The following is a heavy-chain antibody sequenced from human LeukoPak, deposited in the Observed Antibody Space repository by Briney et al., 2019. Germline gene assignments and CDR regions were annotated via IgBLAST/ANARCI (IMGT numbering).Heavy chain of an antibody. CDR3: VREGLRGLAFDI. D-gene: IGHD3/OR15-3a*01. Sequence: GGSLRLSCAASGFTFRSHDMSWVRQAPGKGLEWVSGISGSGGSTFYADSVKGRFTISRDNSKNTLYPQMNGLRVEDTAVYYCVREGLRGLAFDIWGQGTMVTVSS. J-gene: IGHJ3*02. CDR2: ISGSGGST. CDR1: GFTFRSHD. V-gene: IGHV3-23*01.